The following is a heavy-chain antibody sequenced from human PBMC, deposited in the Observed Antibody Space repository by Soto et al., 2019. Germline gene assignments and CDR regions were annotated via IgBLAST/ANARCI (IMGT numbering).Heavy chain of an antibody. D-gene: IGHD2-8*01. J-gene: IGHJ5*02. CDR2: ITSSGGSR. CDR1: GFTFSSYA. V-gene: IGHV3-23*01. Sequence: EVQLLESGGGLVQPGGSLRLSCAASGFTFSSYAMNWVRQAPGRGLEWVSAITSSGGSRYYSDSVKGRFTISRDNSKNTLYLQMNSLRAADTAIYYCAKSAVSDVYDNWFGPWGKGTLVTVSS. CDR3: AKSAVSDVYDNWFGP.